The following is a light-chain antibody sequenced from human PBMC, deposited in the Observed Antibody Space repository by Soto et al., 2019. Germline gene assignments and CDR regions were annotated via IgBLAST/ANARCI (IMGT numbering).Light chain of an antibody. Sequence: DIQITQSPSTLSASVGDRVTITCRASQSIGDSLAWYQQKPGKAPYLLISDVSSLERGVPSRFSGSGSGTEFTLTISSMQPDHFATFYCQQYNGYSRTFGQGTKVDIK. CDR3: QQYNGYSRT. V-gene: IGKV1-5*01. J-gene: IGKJ1*01. CDR1: QSIGDS. CDR2: DVS.